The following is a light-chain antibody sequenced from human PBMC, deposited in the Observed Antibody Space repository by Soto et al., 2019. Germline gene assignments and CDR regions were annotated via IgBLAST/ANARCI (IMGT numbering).Light chain of an antibody. CDR3: QQSYSAPS. CDR1: QSISNY. CDR2: AAS. Sequence: DIQMTQSPSSLSASVGDRVTITCRASQSISNYLNWYQQKPGKAPKLLIYAASSLQSGVPSRFSGSGSGTDFTLTISSLQPEDSATYYCQQSYSAPSFGQGTRLEIK. J-gene: IGKJ5*01. V-gene: IGKV1-39*01.